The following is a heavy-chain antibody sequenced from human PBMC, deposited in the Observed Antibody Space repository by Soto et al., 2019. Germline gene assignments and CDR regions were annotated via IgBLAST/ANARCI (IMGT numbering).Heavy chain of an antibody. V-gene: IGHV4-59*01. CDR2: IYYTGTT. CDR3: ARDTVITGMFDF. J-gene: IGHJ4*02. Sequence: PSETLSLTCTVSGGSIGSYHWSWIRQSPGKGLEWIASIYYTGTTNYNPSLASRVTISLGTAYNQFSMKLTSVTAAATAVYYCARDTVITGMFDFWGRGTLVTVSA. CDR1: GGSIGSYH.